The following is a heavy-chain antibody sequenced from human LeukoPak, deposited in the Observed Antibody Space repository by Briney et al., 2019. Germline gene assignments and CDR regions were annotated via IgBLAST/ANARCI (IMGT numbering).Heavy chain of an antibody. CDR2: IIPIFGTA. D-gene: IGHD6-13*01. CDR3: ARDLSYSSSWVDYYYYYGMDV. J-gene: IGHJ6*02. V-gene: IGHV1-69*13. CDR1: GGTFSSYA. Sequence: GASVKVSCKASGGTFSSYATSWVRQAPGQGLEWMGGIIPIFGTANYAQKFQGRVTITADESTSTAYMELSSLRSEDTAVYYCARDLSYSSSWVDYYYYYGMDVWGQGTTVTVSS.